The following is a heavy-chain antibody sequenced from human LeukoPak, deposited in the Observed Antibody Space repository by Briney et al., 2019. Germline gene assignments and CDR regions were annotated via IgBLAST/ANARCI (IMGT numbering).Heavy chain of an antibody. CDR2: IIPIFGTA. V-gene: IGHV1-69*13. J-gene: IGHJ4*02. Sequence: ASVKVSCKASGGTFSSYAISWVRQAPGQGLEWMGGIIPIFGTANYAQKFQGRVTITADESTSTAYMELSSLRSEDTAVYYCVGDHIVGATSAYFDYWGQGTLVTVSS. D-gene: IGHD1-26*01. CDR3: VGDHIVGATSAYFDY. CDR1: GGTFSSYA.